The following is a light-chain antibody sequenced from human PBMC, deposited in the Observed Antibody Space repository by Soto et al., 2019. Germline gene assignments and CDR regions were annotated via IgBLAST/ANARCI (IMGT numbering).Light chain of an antibody. CDR3: KSFTASNTLL. V-gene: IGLV2-14*01. CDR2: EVT. CDR1: GSDIGRYNY. J-gene: IGLJ2*01. Sequence: QSVLAQPASVSASPGQSITISCTGTGSDIGRYNYVSWYQHHPGKAPKLVIYEVTHRPSGVSNRFSGFKSGNTASLTISGLQPEDEADYYCKSFTASNTLLFGGGTKLTVL.